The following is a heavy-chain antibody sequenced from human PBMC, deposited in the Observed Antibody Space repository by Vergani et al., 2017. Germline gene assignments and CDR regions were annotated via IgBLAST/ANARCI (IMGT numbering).Heavy chain of an antibody. D-gene: IGHD6-19*01. Sequence: EVQLVESGGGLVKPGGSLRLSCAASGFTFSSYNMNWVRQAPGKGLEWVSSISSSSSYIYYADSVKGRFTISRDNAKNSLYLQMNSLRAEDTAVYYCARGRVGAGAGPAYWGQGTLVTVSS. CDR3: ARGRVGAGAGPAY. CDR2: ISSSSSYI. CDR1: GFTFSSYN. J-gene: IGHJ4*02. V-gene: IGHV3-21*01.